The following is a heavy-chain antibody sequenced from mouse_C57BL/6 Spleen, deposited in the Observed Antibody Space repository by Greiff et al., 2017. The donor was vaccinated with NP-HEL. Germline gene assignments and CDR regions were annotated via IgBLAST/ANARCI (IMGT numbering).Heavy chain of an antibody. CDR3: TRRGSSFDY. CDR1: GYTFTDYD. CDR2: IDPETGGT. V-gene: IGHV1-15*01. D-gene: IGHD1-1*01. Sequence: VKLQESGAELVRPGASVTLSCTASGYTFTDYDMHWVKQTPVHGLEWIGAIDPETGGTAYNQKFTGKDILTASKSSSTAYMELRSLTSEDSAVYYCTRRGSSFDYWGQGTTLTVSS. J-gene: IGHJ2*01.